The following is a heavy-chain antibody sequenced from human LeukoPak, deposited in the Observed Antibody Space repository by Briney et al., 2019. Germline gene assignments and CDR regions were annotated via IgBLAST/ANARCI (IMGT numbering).Heavy chain of an antibody. CDR1: GDSLNSYY. D-gene: IGHD1-26*01. CDR2: IYYTGTT. J-gene: IGHJ3*01. CDR3: ATGGSATV. V-gene: IGHV4-59*01. Sequence: SETLSLTCTVSGDSLNSYYGTWIRQPPGKRLEWIGYIYYTGTTNYNPSLKSRVTMSVDTSKNQFSLTLTSVTAADTAVYYCATGGSATVWGQGTLVIVSS.